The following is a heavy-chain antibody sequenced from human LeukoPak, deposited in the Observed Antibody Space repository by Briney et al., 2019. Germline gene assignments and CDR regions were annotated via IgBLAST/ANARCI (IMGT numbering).Heavy chain of an antibody. CDR3: AIQLGYCSSTSCYADKVDY. Sequence: KPSETLSLTCTVSGGSISSSSYYWGWIRQPPGKGLEWIGSIYYSGSTYYNPSLKSRVTISVDTSKNQFSLKLSSVTAAATAVYYCAIQLGYCSSTSCYADKVDYWGQGTLVTVSS. V-gene: IGHV4-39*01. CDR1: GGSISSSSYY. CDR2: IYYSGST. D-gene: IGHD2-2*01. J-gene: IGHJ4*02.